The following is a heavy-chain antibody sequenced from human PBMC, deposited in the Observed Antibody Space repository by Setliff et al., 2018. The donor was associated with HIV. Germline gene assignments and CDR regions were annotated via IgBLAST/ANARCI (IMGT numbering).Heavy chain of an antibody. CDR2: LSPIRSIT. J-gene: IGHJ4*02. Sequence: SVKVSCKASGYTFNIYAISWVRQAPAQGLEWVGGLSPIRSITTYAQKFQGRVTITADKSTSTAYMELSSLRSEDTAVYYCAIDVIGGWLRPMPDFWGPGTLVTVSS. D-gene: IGHD5-12*01. V-gene: IGHV1-69*10. CDR3: AIDVIGGWLRPMPDF. CDR1: GYTFNIYA.